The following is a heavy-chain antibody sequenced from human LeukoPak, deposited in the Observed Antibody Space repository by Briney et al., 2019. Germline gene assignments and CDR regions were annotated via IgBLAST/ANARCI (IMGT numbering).Heavy chain of an antibody. CDR1: GYTFTSYG. Sequence: ASVKVSCKASGYTFTSYGISWVRQAPGQGLEGMGWISAYNGNTNYARKLQGRVTMTTDKYTSTAYMELRSLRSDDTAVYYCARDIVVVPGPWDYWGQGTLVTVSS. CDR3: ARDIVVVPGPWDY. J-gene: IGHJ4*02. V-gene: IGHV1-18*01. CDR2: ISAYNGNT. D-gene: IGHD2-2*01.